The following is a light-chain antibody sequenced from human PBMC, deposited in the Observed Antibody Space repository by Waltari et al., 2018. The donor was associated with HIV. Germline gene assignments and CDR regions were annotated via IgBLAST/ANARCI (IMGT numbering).Light chain of an antibody. CDR1: TSNIGAGYD. J-gene: IGLJ1*01. Sequence: QSVLTQPPSVSGAPGQRVTISCTGGTSNIGAGYDLPWYQQLPGAAPKLLIYGNNNRPSGVPDRFSGSMSGTSASLVITGLQAEDEADYYCQSYDSSLSGSNVFGTGTKVTVL. V-gene: IGLV1-40*01. CDR3: QSYDSSLSGSNV. CDR2: GNN.